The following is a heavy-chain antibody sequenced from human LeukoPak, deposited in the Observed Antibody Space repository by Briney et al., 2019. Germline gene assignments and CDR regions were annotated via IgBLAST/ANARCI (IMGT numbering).Heavy chain of an antibody. D-gene: IGHD3-10*01. CDR3: TTSGTRRLGFDY. Sequence: GVSLRLSCAASGFTFSNAWMIGVPQAPGKGLEWVVRIKSKTDGGTTDYAAPVKGRFTISRDDSKNTLYLQMNSLKTEDTAVYYCTTSGTRRLGFDYWGQGTLVTVSS. V-gene: IGHV3-15*01. CDR1: GFTFSNAW. CDR2: IKSKTDGGTT. J-gene: IGHJ4*02.